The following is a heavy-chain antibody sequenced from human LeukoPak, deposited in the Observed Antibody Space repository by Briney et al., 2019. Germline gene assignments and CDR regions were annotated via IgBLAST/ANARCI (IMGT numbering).Heavy chain of an antibody. Sequence: GGSLRLSCAASGFTFSSYSMNWVRQAPGKGLEWVSSISSSSSYIYYADSVKGRFTISRDNAKNSLYLQMSSLRAEDTAVYYCAREAVTTEAFDYWGQGTLVTVSS. J-gene: IGHJ4*02. CDR1: GFTFSSYS. V-gene: IGHV3-21*01. CDR2: ISSSSSYI. CDR3: AREAVTTEAFDY. D-gene: IGHD4-4*01.